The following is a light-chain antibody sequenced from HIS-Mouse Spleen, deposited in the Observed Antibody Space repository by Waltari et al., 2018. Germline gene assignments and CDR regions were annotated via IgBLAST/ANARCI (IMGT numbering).Light chain of an antibody. CDR3: SSYTSSSTLV. V-gene: IGLV2-14*01. J-gene: IGLJ3*02. Sequence: QSALTQPASVSGSPGQSITISCTGTSSDVGGYHYVSWYQQHPGKAPKPMIYEVSNRPSGVSNRFSGSKSGNTASLTISGLQAEDEADYYCSSYTSSSTLVFGGGTKLTVL. CDR2: EVS. CDR1: SSDVGGYHY.